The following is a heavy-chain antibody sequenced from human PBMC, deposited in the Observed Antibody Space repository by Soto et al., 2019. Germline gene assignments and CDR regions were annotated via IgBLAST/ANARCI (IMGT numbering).Heavy chain of an antibody. Sequence: QVQLVQSGDEVKKPGASVKVSCQASGYTFSDYAISWVRQAPGQGLEWMGWISASTRNTDQAQNFQGRVIMTLDTSTDTAYMELRNLRSHDTAVYYCVRCYCSVGSCYACWHFDLWGRGTLVTVSS. CDR2: ISASTRNT. D-gene: IGHD2-15*01. J-gene: IGHJ2*01. CDR3: VRCYCSVGSCYACWHFDL. V-gene: IGHV1-18*01. CDR1: GYTFSDYA.